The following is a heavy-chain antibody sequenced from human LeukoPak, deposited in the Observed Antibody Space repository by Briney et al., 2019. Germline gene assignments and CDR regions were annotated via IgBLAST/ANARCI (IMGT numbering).Heavy chain of an antibody. CDR1: GGSISSGGYS. D-gene: IGHD3-22*01. J-gene: IGHJ3*02. V-gene: IGHV4-30-2*01. CDR3: ARVPQSSGYLDAFDI. Sequence: SETLSLTCAVSGGSISSGGYSWSWLRQPPGKGLEWIGYIYHSGSTYYNPSLKSRVTISVDRSKNQFSLKLSSVTAADTAVYYCARVPQSSGYLDAFDIWGQGTMVTVSS. CDR2: IYHSGST.